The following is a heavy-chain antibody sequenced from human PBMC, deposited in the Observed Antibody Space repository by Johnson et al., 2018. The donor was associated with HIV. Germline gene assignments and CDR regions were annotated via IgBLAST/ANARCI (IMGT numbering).Heavy chain of an antibody. CDR2: IYSGGSK. J-gene: IGHJ3*02. D-gene: IGHD3-16*01. CDR1: GFTVSSYY. CDR3: ARDPVWGDPDAFDI. Sequence: VQLVESGGGLVQSGGSLRLSCAASGFTVSSYYMNWVRQAPGQGLEWVSVIYSGGSKYYADSVKGRFTISRDNSKNTLYLQMNSLRAEDTAVYYCARDPVWGDPDAFDIWAKGQWSPSLQ. V-gene: IGHV3-66*02.